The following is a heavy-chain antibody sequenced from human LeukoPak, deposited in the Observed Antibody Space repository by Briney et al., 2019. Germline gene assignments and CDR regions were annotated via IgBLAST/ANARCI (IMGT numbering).Heavy chain of an antibody. V-gene: IGHV4-34*01. CDR3: ARAAPHTRNYDFWSGYYPPA. Sequence: SETLSLICAVYGGSFSGYYWRWIRQPPGKGLEWIGEINHSGSTNYNPSLKSRVTISVDTSKNQFSLKLSSVTAADTAVYYRARAAPHTRNYDFWSGYYPPAGGQGTLVTVSS. J-gene: IGHJ4*02. D-gene: IGHD3-3*01. CDR2: INHSGST. CDR1: GGSFSGYY.